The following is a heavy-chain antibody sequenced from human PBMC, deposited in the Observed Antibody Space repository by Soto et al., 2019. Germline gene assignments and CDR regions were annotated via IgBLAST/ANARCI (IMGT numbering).Heavy chain of an antibody. Sequence: EASVKVSCKASGYTFTSYGISWVRQAPGQGLEWMGWISAYNGNTNYAQKLQGRVTMTTDTSTSTAYMELRSLRSDDTAVYYCARVRRTLRFLEWLSLDYWGQGTLVTVSS. CDR3: ARVRRTLRFLEWLSLDY. CDR2: ISAYNGNT. V-gene: IGHV1-18*01. J-gene: IGHJ4*02. D-gene: IGHD3-3*01. CDR1: GYTFTSYG.